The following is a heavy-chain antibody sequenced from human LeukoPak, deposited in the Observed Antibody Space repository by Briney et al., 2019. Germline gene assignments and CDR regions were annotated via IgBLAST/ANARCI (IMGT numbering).Heavy chain of an antibody. CDR3: AKDGTYSSSWSYYFDH. V-gene: IGHV3-30-3*01. CDR2: ISYDGSNK. CDR1: GFTFSSYA. J-gene: IGHJ4*02. Sequence: GGSLRLSCAASGFTFSSYAMHWVRQAPGKGLEWVAVISYDGSNKYYADSVKGRFTISRDNSKNTLYLQMNSLRAEDTAVYYCAKDGTYSSSWSYYFDHWGQGTLVTVSS. D-gene: IGHD6-13*01.